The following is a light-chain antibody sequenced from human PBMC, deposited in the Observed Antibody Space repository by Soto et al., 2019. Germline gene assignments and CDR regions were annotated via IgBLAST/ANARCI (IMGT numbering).Light chain of an antibody. Sequence: DIVLTQSPGTLSLSPGERATLSCRASPTVSNNFLAWYQHRPDQAPRLLIYGASSRATGIPDRFSGSGSGTDFTLPISRVEPEDFAVYCCQQYVPSRYNFGQGTKLAI. CDR3: QQYVPSRYN. V-gene: IGKV3-20*01. CDR1: PTVSNNF. J-gene: IGKJ2*01. CDR2: GAS.